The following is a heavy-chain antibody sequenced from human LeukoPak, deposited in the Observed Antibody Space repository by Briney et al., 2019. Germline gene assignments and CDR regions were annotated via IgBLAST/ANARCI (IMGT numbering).Heavy chain of an antibody. Sequence: GASVKVSCKASGYTFTSYGISWVRQAPGQGLEWMGWISAYNGNTNYAQKLQGRVTMTTDTSTSTAYMELRSLRSDDTAVYYCARKEYCSSTSCPVGEDWFDPWGQGTLVTLSS. CDR1: GYTFTSYG. J-gene: IGHJ5*02. CDR2: ISAYNGNT. V-gene: IGHV1-18*01. CDR3: ARKEYCSSTSCPVGEDWFDP. D-gene: IGHD2-2*01.